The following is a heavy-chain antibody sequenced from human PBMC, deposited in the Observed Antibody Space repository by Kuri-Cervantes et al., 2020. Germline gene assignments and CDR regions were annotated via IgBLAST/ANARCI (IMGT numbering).Heavy chain of an antibody. CDR2: ISGSGGST. V-gene: IGHV3-23*01. CDR3: AKFHIYDFWSGYPYFDY. Sequence: GGSLRLSCAASGFTFSSDGMHWVRQAPGKGLEWVSAISGSGGSTYYADSVKGRFTISRDNSKNTLYLQMNSLRAEDTAVYYCAKFHIYDFWSGYPYFDYWGQGTLVTVSS. CDR1: GFTFSSDG. J-gene: IGHJ4*02. D-gene: IGHD3-3*01.